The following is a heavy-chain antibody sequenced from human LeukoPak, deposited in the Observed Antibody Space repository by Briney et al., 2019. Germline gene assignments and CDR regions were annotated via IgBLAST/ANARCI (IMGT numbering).Heavy chain of an antibody. CDR3: AKDHSYGYATGYFDL. D-gene: IGHD5-18*01. CDR1: GFTFDDYA. Sequence: PGGSLRLSCAASGFTFDDYAMHWVRQAPGKGLEWVSGISWNSGSIGYADSVKGRFTISRDNAKNSLYLQMNSLRAEDTALYYRAKDHSYGYATGYFDLWGRGTLVTVSS. J-gene: IGHJ2*01. CDR2: ISWNSGSI. V-gene: IGHV3-9*01.